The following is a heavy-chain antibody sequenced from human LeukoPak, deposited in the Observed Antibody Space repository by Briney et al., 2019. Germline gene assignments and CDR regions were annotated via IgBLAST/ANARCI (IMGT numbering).Heavy chain of an antibody. CDR3: AKDRGRGIAMVTSYYYYGMDD. CDR2: VSNMGRNK. Sequence: PGGSLRLSCAASGFTFSSYAMHWVRQAPGKGLDWVAVVSNMGRNKYHADSVKGRFTISRDNSKNTLYLQMNSLRAEDTAVYYCAKDRGRGIAMVTSYYYYGMDDWGQGTTFTVSS. D-gene: IGHD5-18*01. V-gene: IGHV3-30*18. CDR1: GFTFSSYA. J-gene: IGHJ6*02.